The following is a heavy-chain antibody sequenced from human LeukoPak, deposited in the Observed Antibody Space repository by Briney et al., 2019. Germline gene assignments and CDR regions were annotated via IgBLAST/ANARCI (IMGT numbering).Heavy chain of an antibody. J-gene: IGHJ6*02. D-gene: IGHD3-10*01. CDR2: INPNSGGT. V-gene: IGHV1-2*02. CDR3: GLPWFGELYGYGMDV. CDR1: GYTFTGYY. Sequence: GASVKVSCKASGYTFTGYYMHWVRQAPGQGLEWMGWINPNSGGTNYAQKFQGRVTMTRDTSISTAYMELSRLRSDDTAVYYCGLPWFGELYGYGMDVWGQGTTVTVSS.